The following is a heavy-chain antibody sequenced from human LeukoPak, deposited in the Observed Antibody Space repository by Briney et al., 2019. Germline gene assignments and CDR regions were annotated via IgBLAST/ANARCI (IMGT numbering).Heavy chain of an antibody. CDR1: GFTFSSYA. J-gene: IGHJ3*02. Sequence: GGSLRLSCAASGFTFSSYAMHWVRQAPGKGLEWVAVISYDGSDKYYADSVKGRFTISRDNSKNTLYLQMNSLRAEDTAVYYCARENAFDIWGQGTMVTVSS. CDR3: ARENAFDI. V-gene: IGHV3-30-3*01. CDR2: ISYDGSDK.